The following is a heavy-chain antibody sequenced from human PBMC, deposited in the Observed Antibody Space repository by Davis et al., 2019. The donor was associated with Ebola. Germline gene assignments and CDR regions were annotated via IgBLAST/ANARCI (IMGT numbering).Heavy chain of an antibody. J-gene: IGHJ4*02. Sequence: GESLKISCAASGFTFSHSWMSWVRRAPGKGLEWVANIKEDGSQTYYVDSVKGRFTISRDNAKNSLYLQMNSLRAEDTAVYYCARDSHSGSYILGFFDYWGLGTLVTVSS. CDR3: ARDSHSGSYILGFFDY. D-gene: IGHD1-26*01. CDR2: IKEDGSQT. CDR1: GFTFSHSW. V-gene: IGHV3-7*03.